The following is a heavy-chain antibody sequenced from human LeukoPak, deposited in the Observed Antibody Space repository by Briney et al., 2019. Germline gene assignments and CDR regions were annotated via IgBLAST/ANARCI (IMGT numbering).Heavy chain of an antibody. CDR3: ARAGGYSYAHFVY. CDR1: GYTFTGYY. V-gene: IGHV1-2*02. CDR2: INPNSGGT. Sequence: ASVKVSCKASGYTFTGYYMHWVRQAPGQGLEWMGWINPNSGGTNYAQKFQGRVTMTRDTSISTAYMELSRLRSDDTAVYYCARAGGYSYAHFVYWGQGTLVTVSS. D-gene: IGHD5-18*01. J-gene: IGHJ4*02.